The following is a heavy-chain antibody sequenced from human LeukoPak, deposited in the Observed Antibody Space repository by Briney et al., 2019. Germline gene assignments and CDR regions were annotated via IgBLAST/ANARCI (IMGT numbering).Heavy chain of an antibody. CDR1: GGSFSGYY. Sequence: SETLSLTCAVYGGSFSGYYWSWIRQPPGKGLEWIGEINHSGSTNYNPSLKSRVTISVDTSKNQFSLKLSSVTAADTAVYYCASRGGLDYWGQGTLVTVSS. V-gene: IGHV4-34*01. CDR2: INHSGST. D-gene: IGHD3-16*01. CDR3: ASRGGLDY. J-gene: IGHJ4*02.